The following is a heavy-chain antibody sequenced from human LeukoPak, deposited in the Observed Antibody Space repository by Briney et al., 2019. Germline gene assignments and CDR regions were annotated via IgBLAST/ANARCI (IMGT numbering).Heavy chain of an antibody. CDR2: MNPNSGNT. CDR1: GYTFTSYD. D-gene: IGHD3-22*01. V-gene: IGHV1-8*01. J-gene: IGHJ5*02. Sequence: VASVKVSCKASGYTFTSYDINWVRQATGQGLEWMGWMNPNSGNTGYAQKFQGRVTMTRDTSISTAYMELSSLRSEDTAVYYCARMSYYDRRGDNWFDPWGQGTLAIVSS. CDR3: ARMSYYDRRGDNWFDP.